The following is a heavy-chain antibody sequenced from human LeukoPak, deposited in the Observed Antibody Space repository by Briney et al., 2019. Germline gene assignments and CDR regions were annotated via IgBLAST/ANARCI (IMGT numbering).Heavy chain of an antibody. CDR3: ARFTVVDAFDI. CDR2: FHYSGST. CDR1: GGSISPHY. V-gene: IGHV4-59*11. J-gene: IGHJ3*02. D-gene: IGHD4-23*01. Sequence: KPSETLSLTCTVSGGSISPHYWTWIRQPPGKGLEWIGYFHYSGSTNYNPSLESRVTISVDTSKKQFSLKLSSVTAADTAVYYCARFTVVDAFDIWGQGTMVTVSS.